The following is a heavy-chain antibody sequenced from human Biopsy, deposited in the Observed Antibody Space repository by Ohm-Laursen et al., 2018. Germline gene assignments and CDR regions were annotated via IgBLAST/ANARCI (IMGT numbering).Heavy chain of an antibody. CDR1: GFTFSSFS. Sequence: SLRLSCAASGFTFSSFSMNWVRQAPGKGLEWISLIWYDGTNEDYADSVKGRFTISRDNSKNTLYLQINTLTLEDTAFYYCARGLSSGWYGYFDVWGRGTLVTVSS. J-gene: IGHJ2*01. CDR3: ARGLSSGWYGYFDV. D-gene: IGHD6-19*01. V-gene: IGHV3-33*04. CDR2: IWYDGTNE.